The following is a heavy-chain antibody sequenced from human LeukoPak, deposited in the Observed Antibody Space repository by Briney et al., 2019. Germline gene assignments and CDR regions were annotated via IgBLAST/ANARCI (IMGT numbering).Heavy chain of an antibody. D-gene: IGHD4-23*01. CDR3: ARVDVVTVGKNAFDI. CDR1: VFTVSSNY. J-gene: IGHJ3*02. Sequence: GGSLRLSCAASVFTVSSNYMSWVRQAPGKGLEWVSVTYTGGSTNYADSVKGRFSISRDNSKNTLYLQMNSLRAEDTAVYYCARVDVVTVGKNAFDIWGQGTMVTVSS. CDR2: TYTGGST. V-gene: IGHV3-53*01.